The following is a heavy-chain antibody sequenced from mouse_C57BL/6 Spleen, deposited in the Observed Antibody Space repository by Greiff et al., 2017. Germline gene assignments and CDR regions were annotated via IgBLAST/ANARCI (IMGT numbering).Heavy chain of an antibody. D-gene: IGHD2-4*01. CDR1: GYTFTSYW. CDR2: INPSSGYT. J-gene: IGHJ2*01. CDR3: ARWYYDYDGYFDY. V-gene: IGHV1-7*01. Sequence: QVQLQQSGAELAKPGASVKLSCKASGYTFTSYWMHWVKQRPGQGLEWIGYINPSSGYTKYNQKFKDKATLTADKSSSTAYMQLSSLTYEDSAVYYCARWYYDYDGYFDYWGQGTTLTVSS.